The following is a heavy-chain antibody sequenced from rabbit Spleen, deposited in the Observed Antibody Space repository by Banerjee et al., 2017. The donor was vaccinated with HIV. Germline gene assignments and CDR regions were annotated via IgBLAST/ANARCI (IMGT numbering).Heavy chain of an antibody. CDR3: ARDLAGVIGWNFNL. Sequence: QEQLVESGGGLVKPEGSLTLTCKASGVSFSDKDVMCWVRQAPGNGLVRIACINIVTGKDVSATWAKVRLIMSRSSTTTMTLQMTSLTAADTAAYFCARDLAGVIGWNFNLWGPGTIVTV. CDR1: GVSFSDKDV. CDR2: INIVTGKD. D-gene: IGHD4-1*01. J-gene: IGHJ4*01. V-gene: IGHV1S45*01.